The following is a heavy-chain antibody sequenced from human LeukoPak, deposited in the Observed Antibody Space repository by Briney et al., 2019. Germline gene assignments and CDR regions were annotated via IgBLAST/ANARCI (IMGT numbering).Heavy chain of an antibody. CDR1: GYTFTGSY. D-gene: IGHD2-15*01. CDR3: ARKSLSGGWYYFDY. V-gene: IGHV1-2*02. CDR2: INPKSGGT. J-gene: IGHJ4*02. Sequence: ASVKVSCKTSGYTFTGSYIHWVRQAPGQGLEWMGWINPKSGGTDYAQKFQGRVTMTRDTSINTAYMELRSLRSDDTAVYYCARKSLSGGWYYFDYWGQGTLVTVSS.